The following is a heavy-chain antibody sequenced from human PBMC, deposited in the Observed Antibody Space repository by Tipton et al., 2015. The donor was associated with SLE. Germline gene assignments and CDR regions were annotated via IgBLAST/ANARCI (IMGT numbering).Heavy chain of an antibody. D-gene: IGHD2-15*01. CDR3: AREGVDYYYMDV. CDR2: ISSSSSYI. CDR1: GFTFSSYS. Sequence: SLRLSCAASGFTFSSYSMNWVRQAPGKGLEWVSSISSSSSYIYYADSVKGRFTISRDNAKNSLYLQMNSLRAEDTAVYYCAREGVDYYYMDVWGKGTTVTVSS. J-gene: IGHJ6*03. V-gene: IGHV3-21*01.